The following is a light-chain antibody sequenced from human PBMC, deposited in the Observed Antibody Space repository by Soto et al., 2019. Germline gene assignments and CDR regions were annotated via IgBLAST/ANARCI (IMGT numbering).Light chain of an antibody. Sequence: EFVLTQSPGTLSLSPGERATLSCRASQTVSTSHLAWYQQKPGQPPRLLIQSTSTRAAGIPHRFSGGVSGTDFTLTINRLEPEDFAMYYCHHYHFSPWTFGQGTKVDVK. J-gene: IGKJ1*01. CDR2: STS. V-gene: IGKV3-20*01. CDR3: HHYHFSPWT. CDR1: QTVSTSH.